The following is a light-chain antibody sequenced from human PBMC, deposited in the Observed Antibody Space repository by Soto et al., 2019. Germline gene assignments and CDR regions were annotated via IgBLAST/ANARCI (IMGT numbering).Light chain of an antibody. CDR3: QQYKKWPRT. CDR1: QSVSSN. CDR2: DAS. V-gene: IGKV3-15*01. J-gene: IGKJ1*01. Sequence: EIVITQSPATLSVSQGERATLSCRASQSVSSNFAWYQQKPGQAPRLLIYDASTRATGIPARFSGSGSGTEFTLTISSLQSEDFAVYYCQQYKKWPRTFGHGTKVDIK.